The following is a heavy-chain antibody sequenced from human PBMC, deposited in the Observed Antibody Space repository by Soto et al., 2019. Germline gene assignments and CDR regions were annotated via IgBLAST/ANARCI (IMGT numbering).Heavy chain of an antibody. CDR2: IIPIFGTA. Sequence: QVQLVQSGAEVKKPGSSVKVSCKASGGTFSSYAISWVRQAPGQGLEWMGGIIPIFGTANYAQKFQGRVTITADESTSTAYMELSSLRSEDTAVYYCARTTPAYCGGDCYYDFDSWGQGTLVNVSS. CDR3: ARTTPAYCGGDCYYDFDS. D-gene: IGHD2-21*02. J-gene: IGHJ4*02. V-gene: IGHV1-69*01. CDR1: GGTFSSYA.